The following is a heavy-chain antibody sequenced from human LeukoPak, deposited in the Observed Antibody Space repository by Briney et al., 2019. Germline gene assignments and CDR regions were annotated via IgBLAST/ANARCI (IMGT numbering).Heavy chain of an antibody. D-gene: IGHD3-22*01. CDR1: SFTFSNAW. CDR3: TTVGVTMIVVVIEGFDY. J-gene: IGHJ4*02. CDR2: IKSKTDGGTT. V-gene: IGHV3-15*07. Sequence: GGSLRLSCAASSFTFSNAWMNWVRQAPGKGLEWVGRIKSKTDGGTTDYAEPVKGRFTISRDDSKNTLYLQMNSLKTEDTAVYYCTTVGVTMIVVVIEGFDYWGQGTLVTVSS.